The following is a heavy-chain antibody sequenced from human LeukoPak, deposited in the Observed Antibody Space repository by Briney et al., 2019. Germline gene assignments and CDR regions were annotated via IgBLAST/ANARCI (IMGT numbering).Heavy chain of an antibody. Sequence: PSEALSLTCAVYGVSFNDYYWSWIRHSPTKGLEWIGEVNHSGSAKYNPSLKGRVTISADKSKNQFFLRLSPVAAADSGVYYCARERASNNHDNWFDPWGQGTLVTVSS. J-gene: IGHJ5*02. V-gene: IGHV4-34*01. CDR1: GVSFNDYY. CDR3: ARERASNNHDNWFDP. CDR2: VNHSGSA.